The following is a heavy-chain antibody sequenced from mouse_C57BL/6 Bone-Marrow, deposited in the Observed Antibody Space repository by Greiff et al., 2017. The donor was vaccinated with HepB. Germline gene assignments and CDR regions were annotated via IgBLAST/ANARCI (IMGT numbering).Heavy chain of an antibody. CDR1: GYTFTNYW. Sequence: QVQLQQSGAELVRPGTSVKMSCKASGYTFTNYWIGWAKQRPGHGLGWIGDIYPGGGYTNYNEKFKGKATITADKSSSTAYMQFSSLTSEDSAIYYCARLRLTTVVGFDYWGQGTTLTVSS. J-gene: IGHJ2*01. D-gene: IGHD1-1*01. CDR2: IYPGGGYT. CDR3: ARLRLTTVVGFDY. V-gene: IGHV1-63*01.